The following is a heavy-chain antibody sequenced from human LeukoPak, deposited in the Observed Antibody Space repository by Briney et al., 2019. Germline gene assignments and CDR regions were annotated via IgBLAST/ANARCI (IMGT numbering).Heavy chain of an antibody. CDR3: ARVALLRYFDWLLSPDPWSAEPYYFDY. V-gene: IGHV7-4-1*02. J-gene: IGHJ4*02. D-gene: IGHD3-9*01. Sequence: ASVKVSCKASGYTFTNYSMNWVRQAPGQGLEWMGWINTNTGNPTYAQGFTGRFVFSLDTSVSTAYLHISSLKAEDTAVYYCARVALLRYFDWLLSPDPWSAEPYYFDYWGQGTLVTVSS. CDR1: GYTFTNYS. CDR2: INTNTGNP.